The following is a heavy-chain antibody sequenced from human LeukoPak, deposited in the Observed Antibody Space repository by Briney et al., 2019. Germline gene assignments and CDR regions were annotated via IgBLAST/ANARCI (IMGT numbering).Heavy chain of an antibody. D-gene: IGHD3-22*01. Sequence: GGSLRLARAPSGFTSSSYWMSWVRQARGEGLEWVANIKQDGSEKYYVDSVKGRFTISRDNAKNSLYLQMSSLRAEPTAVYYCARTPGVIVVVYWYFDLWGRGPRVTVSS. V-gene: IGHV3-7*01. J-gene: IGHJ2*01. CDR1: GFTSSSYW. CDR2: IKQDGSEK. CDR3: ARTPGVIVVVYWYFDL.